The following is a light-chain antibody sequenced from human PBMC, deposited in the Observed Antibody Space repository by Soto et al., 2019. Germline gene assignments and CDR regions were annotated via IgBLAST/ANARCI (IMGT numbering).Light chain of an antibody. V-gene: IGKV1-39*01. Sequence: DIQITQSPSSLSACVGDRVTITCRASQSLSCYLHWYQQKPGKATMLLIYATAGLPRGVPSRISGSGCRAGYSRASSTLQPEDFETYCSQQSYITPGRFCQGTKG. J-gene: IGKJ1*01. CDR3: QQSYITPGR. CDR2: ATA. CDR1: QSLSCY.